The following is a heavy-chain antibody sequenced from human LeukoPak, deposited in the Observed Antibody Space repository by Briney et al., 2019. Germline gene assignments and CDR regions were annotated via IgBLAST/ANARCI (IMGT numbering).Heavy chain of an antibody. CDR2: IFSGDLYH. J-gene: IGHJ4*02. D-gene: IGHD4-23*01. V-gene: IGHV5-51*01. CDR1: GHSFINYW. CDR3: ARIANTLYGGS. Sequence: GEAPKTSCKGPGHSFINYWIAWVRQISGKGLEWMGIIFSGDLYHRYRTPFQGQVTLPSEMSIATASCPWSSLRASDTAMYYCARIANTLYGGSWGQGALVSVSS.